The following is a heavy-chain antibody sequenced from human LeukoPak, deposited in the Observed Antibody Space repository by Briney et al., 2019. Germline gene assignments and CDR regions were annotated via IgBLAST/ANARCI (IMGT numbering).Heavy chain of an antibody. CDR3: ASLGVTYYYDSSGYYFDY. CDR2: IYSGGST. V-gene: IGHV3-53*01. D-gene: IGHD3-22*01. CDR1: GFTVSSNY. Sequence: GGSLRLSCAASGFTVSSNYMSWVRQAPGKGLEWVSVIYSGGSTYYADSVKGRFTISRDNSKNTLYLQMNSLRAEDTAVYYCASLGVTYYYDSSGYYFDYWGQGTLVTVSS. J-gene: IGHJ4*02.